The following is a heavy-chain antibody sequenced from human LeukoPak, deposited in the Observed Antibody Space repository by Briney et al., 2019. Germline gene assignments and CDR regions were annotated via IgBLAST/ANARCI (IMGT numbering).Heavy chain of an antibody. CDR1: GFTFSDNY. Sequence: GGSLRLSCAASGFTFSDNYMSWFRQAPGKGLEWISYISSSDSTIYYADSVKGRFTISRDNPRNSLYLQMNSLTAEDTAVYYCAREPLDYWGQGTLVTVSS. V-gene: IGHV3-11*01. CDR3: AREPLDY. CDR2: ISSSDSTI. J-gene: IGHJ4*02.